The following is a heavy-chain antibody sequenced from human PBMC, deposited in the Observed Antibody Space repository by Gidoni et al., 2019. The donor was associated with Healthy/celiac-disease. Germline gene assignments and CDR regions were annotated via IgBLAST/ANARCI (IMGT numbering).Heavy chain of an antibody. Sequence: QVQLVESGGGVVQPGRSLRLSCAASGFTFSSFYMHWVRQAPGKGLEWVAVISYDGSNKYYADSVKGRFTISRDNSKNTLYLQMNSLRAEDTDVYYCAKDPTGVQPEYCSSTSCLSGPFDYWGQGTLVTVSS. V-gene: IGHV3-30*18. CDR3: AKDPTGVQPEYCSSTSCLSGPFDY. D-gene: IGHD2-2*01. CDR2: ISYDGSNK. J-gene: IGHJ4*02. CDR1: GFTFSSFY.